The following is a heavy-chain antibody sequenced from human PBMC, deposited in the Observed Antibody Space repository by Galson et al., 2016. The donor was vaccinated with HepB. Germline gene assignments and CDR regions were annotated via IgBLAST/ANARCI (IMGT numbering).Heavy chain of an antibody. CDR2: TYYRSKWYS. V-gene: IGHV6-1*01. D-gene: IGHD1-7*01. Sequence: CAISGDSVSSINSGWNWIRQSPSRGLEWLGKTYYRSKWYSDYAVSVKGRITINPDTSKNQFSLHLNSVTPEDTAIYYCARHWDSTWYYFDYWGQGTLVTVSS. CDR3: ARHWDSTWYYFDY. CDR1: GDSVSSINSG. J-gene: IGHJ4*02.